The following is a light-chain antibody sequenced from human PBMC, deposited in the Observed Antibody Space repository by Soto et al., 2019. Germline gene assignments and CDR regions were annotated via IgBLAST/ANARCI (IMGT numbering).Light chain of an antibody. CDR1: QSISSW. CDR2: KAS. Sequence: DIQMSQSPSTLSASVGDRVTITCRASQSISSWLAWYQQKPGKAPKLLIYKASSLESGVPSRFSGSGSGTEFTLTISSLLPDDFATYYCLQYNSYWTFGQGTKLEIK. V-gene: IGKV1-5*03. J-gene: IGKJ2*01. CDR3: LQYNSYWT.